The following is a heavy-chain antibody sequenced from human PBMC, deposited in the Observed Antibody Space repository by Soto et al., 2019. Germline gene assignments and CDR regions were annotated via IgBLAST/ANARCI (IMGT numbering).Heavy chain of an antibody. V-gene: IGHV4-39*01. CDR1: LAGSNNKSYY. CDR2: IYSSGKT. D-gene: IGHD6-13*01. J-gene: IGHJ5*02. Sequence: KPSETLSRTGTVCLAGSNNKSYYWHWIRQSTGTGLEWIGTIYSSGKTYYSPSLKRRVSLSVDASRNQFSLRLSSVTAADTAVYYCGSPWGIGLTPPGPCRQGVLFTVSS. CDR3: GSPWGIGLTPPGP.